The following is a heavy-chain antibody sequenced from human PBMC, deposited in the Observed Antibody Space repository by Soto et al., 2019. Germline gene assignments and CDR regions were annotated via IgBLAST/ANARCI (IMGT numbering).Heavy chain of an antibody. V-gene: IGHV4-34*01. CDR2: INHSGST. J-gene: IGHJ6*02. CDR3: ARGGLRFFEWLLYRGGYYYYGMDV. D-gene: IGHD3-3*01. CDR1: GGSFSGYY. Sequence: SGTLSLTCAVYGGSFSGYYWGWIGQAPGKGLEWIGAINHSGSTNYNPSLKSRVTISVHTSKNPFSLKLSSVTAADTAVYYCARGGLRFFEWLLYRGGYYYYGMDVWGQGTTVTVS.